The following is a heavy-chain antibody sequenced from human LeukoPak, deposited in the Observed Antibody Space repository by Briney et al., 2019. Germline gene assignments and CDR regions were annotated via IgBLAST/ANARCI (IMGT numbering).Heavy chain of an antibody. CDR1: GYTFSSYA. V-gene: IGHV3-23*05. CDR2: ILNNGNST. CDR3: AKDYVSGTTDY. Sequence: GGSLSLFCAASGYTFSSYAMAWAREARGKGVEAVSSILNNGNSTYYADTVKGTFTISRDNSKNTLYLQMKSLRADDTAVYYCAKDYVSGTTDYWGQETLVTVSS. J-gene: IGHJ4*02. D-gene: IGHD1-14*01.